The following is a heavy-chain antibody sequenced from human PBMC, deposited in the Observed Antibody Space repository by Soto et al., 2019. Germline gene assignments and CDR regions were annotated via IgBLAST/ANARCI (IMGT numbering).Heavy chain of an antibody. CDR1: GYTFANDY. J-gene: IGHJ6*02. CDR3: ARDLDYYGVDV. V-gene: IGHV1-46*01. Sequence: GASVKVSCKASGYTFANDYIHWVRQVPGQGLEWMGRIKPNGGDTMYAQKFQGRVTMTKDTSTSTAYMELRSLRSDDTAVYYCARDLDYYGVDVWGQGTTVTVSS. CDR2: IKPNGGDT.